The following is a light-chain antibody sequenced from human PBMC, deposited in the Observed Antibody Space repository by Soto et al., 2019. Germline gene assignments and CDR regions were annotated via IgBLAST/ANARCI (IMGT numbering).Light chain of an antibody. CDR3: LQYSKWPKT. J-gene: IGKJ1*01. CDR2: DVV. V-gene: IGKV3-15*01. CDR1: QSVRSN. Sequence: EIVMTQSPATLSVSPGERATLSCRASQSVRSNLAWYQQQPGPAPRLLIYDVVTRSTGIPVRFNSSGSWTEFTLTINSLQSEDFAVYDCLQYSKWPKTFGQGTKVEIK.